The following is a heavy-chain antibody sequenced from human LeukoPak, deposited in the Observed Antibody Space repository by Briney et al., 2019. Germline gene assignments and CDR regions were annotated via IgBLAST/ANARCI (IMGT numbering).Heavy chain of an antibody. V-gene: IGHV1-18*01. CDR2: ISVYNGQT. Sequence: GASVKVPCKASGYTFNSYGINWVRQAPGQGLEWMGWISVYNGQTNYAHKFQGRVTMTTDTSTRTVYMELRNLRSDDTAVYYCARDSGWELQHFYFDHWGQGTLVTVSA. J-gene: IGHJ4*02. CDR1: GYTFNSYG. D-gene: IGHD1-26*01. CDR3: ARDSGWELQHFYFDH.